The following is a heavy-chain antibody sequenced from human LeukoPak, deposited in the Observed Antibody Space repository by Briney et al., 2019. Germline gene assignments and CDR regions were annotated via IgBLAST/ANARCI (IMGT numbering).Heavy chain of an antibody. CDR1: GCTLTGSY. Sequence: ASVKVSCKASGCTLTGSYMHWVRQAPGQGLEWMGWINPNNGGTIYAQKFQGRVTMTGDTSISTAYMELSSLRSDDTAVYYCASRGGTYPKYYYMDVWGKGTTVTVSS. J-gene: IGHJ6*03. CDR2: INPNNGGT. CDR3: ASRGGTYPKYYYMDV. V-gene: IGHV1-2*02.